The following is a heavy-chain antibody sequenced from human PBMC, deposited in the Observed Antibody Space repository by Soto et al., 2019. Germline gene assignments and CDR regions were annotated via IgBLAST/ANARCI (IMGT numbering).Heavy chain of an antibody. D-gene: IGHD2-8*01. Sequence: PGGSLRLSCAASGFTFSSHEMNWVRQAPGEGLEWISYISGSGNITYYADSVKGRFTISRDNAQKSLYLQMNSLRVEDTAVYYRARGGVYWGQGTLVTVSS. V-gene: IGHV3-48*03. CDR2: ISGSGNIT. CDR3: ARGGVY. CDR1: GFTFSSHE. J-gene: IGHJ4*02.